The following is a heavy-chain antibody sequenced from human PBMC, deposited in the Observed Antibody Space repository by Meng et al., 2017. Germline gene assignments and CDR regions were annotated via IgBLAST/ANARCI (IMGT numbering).Heavy chain of an antibody. D-gene: IGHD3-10*01. CDR1: GGSISSSSYY. J-gene: IGHJ3*02. V-gene: IGHV4-39*07. CDR3: ARVGNYYYGSGSQNDAFDI. Sequence: SETLSFTCTVSGGSISSSSYYWGWIRQPPGKGLEWIGSIYYSGSTYYNPSLKSRVTISVDTSKNQFSLKLSSVTAADTAVYYCARVGNYYYGSGSQNDAFDIWGQGTRVTVSS. CDR2: IYYSGST.